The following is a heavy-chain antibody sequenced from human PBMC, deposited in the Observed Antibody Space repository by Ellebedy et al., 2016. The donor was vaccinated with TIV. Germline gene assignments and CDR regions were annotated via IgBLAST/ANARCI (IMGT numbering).Heavy chain of an antibody. Sequence: GESLKISCVVSGLTFRNAWMSWVRQAPGKGPEWVGLSKTKSDGGTTDYAAPVKGRFTISRDDSKNTLYLQMNSLNTEDTAVYYCTSHVSLWFGRSYYFDDWGQGTQVTVSS. V-gene: IGHV3-15*01. CDR3: TSHVSLWFGRSYYFDD. CDR1: GLTFRNAW. D-gene: IGHD3-10*01. J-gene: IGHJ4*02. CDR2: SKTKSDGGTT.